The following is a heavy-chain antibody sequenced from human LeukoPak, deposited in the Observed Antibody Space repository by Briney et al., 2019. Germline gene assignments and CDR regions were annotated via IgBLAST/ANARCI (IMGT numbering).Heavy chain of an antibody. CDR1: GFPLSSYA. Sequence: GGSLRLSCAAFGFPLSSYAMSWVRQAPGKGLEWVSATSSSDAGTYHADPVRGRFTISRDNSKNTLYLQMNSLRVEDAAVYYCARDKGTSYLSSFDYWGQGTLVTVSS. J-gene: IGHJ4*02. CDR2: TSSSDAGT. D-gene: IGHD6-6*01. CDR3: ARDKGTSYLSSFDY. V-gene: IGHV3-23*01.